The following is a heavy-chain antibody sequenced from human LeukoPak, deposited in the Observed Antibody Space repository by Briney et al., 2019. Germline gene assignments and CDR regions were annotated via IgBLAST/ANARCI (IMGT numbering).Heavy chain of an antibody. CDR3: AREERAITAYGRGAFDY. V-gene: IGHV3-30*03. J-gene: IGHJ4*02. CDR1: GFTFSSYG. CDR2: ISYDGSNK. D-gene: IGHD6-13*01. Sequence: GRSLRLSCAASGFTFSSYGMHWVRQAPGKGLEWVAVISYDGSNKYYADSVKGRFTISRDNSKNTLYLQMNSQRAEDTAVYYCAREERAITAYGRGAFDYWGQGTLVTVSS.